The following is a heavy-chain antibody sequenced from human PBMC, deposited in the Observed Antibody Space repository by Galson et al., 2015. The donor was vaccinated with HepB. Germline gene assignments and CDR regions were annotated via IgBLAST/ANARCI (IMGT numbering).Heavy chain of an antibody. CDR1: GFTLSSYW. V-gene: IGHV3-74*01. J-gene: IGHJ4*02. Sequence: SLRLSCAASGFTLSSYWMHWVRQGPGKGLVWVSRINSDGSSTAYADSVKGRFTISRDNAKNTLYLQMNSLRVEDTAMYYCARDMGISGTTWGQGTPVTVSS. CDR3: ARDMGISGTT. D-gene: IGHD1/OR15-1a*01. CDR2: INSDGSST.